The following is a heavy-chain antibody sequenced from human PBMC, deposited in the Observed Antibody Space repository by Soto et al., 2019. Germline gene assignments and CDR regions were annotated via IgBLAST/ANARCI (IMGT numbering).Heavy chain of an antibody. J-gene: IGHJ4*02. V-gene: IGHV3-23*01. CDR3: AKGQSGWYAPFDY. D-gene: IGHD6-19*01. CDR2: ISGSGGST. Sequence: EVQLLESGGGLVQPGGSLRLSCAASGFTFSSYAMSWVRQAPGKGLEWVSTISGSGGSTYYADSVKGRFTISRDNSKNTLYLQMNSLRAEATAVYYCAKGQSGWYAPFDYWGQGTLVTVSS. CDR1: GFTFSSYA.